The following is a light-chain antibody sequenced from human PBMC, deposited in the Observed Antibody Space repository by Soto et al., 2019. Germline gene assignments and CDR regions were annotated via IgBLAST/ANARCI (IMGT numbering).Light chain of an antibody. CDR3: QQYDTSPYT. CDR2: GAS. Sequence: EIVLTQFPGTLSLSPGERATLSCWASQSVTSSFLAWYQQKPGQAPRLLLYGASSRATGIPDRFSGSGSGTDFTLTISRLEPEDFVVDYCQQYDTSPYTFGQGTKLEIK. J-gene: IGKJ2*01. CDR1: QSVTSSF. V-gene: IGKV3-20*01.